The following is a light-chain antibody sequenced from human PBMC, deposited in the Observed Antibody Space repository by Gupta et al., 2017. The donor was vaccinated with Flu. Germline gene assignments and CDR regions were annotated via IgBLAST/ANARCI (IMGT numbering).Light chain of an antibody. CDR2: KDN. Sequence: PGQTARIPCSGDALTKQYAYWYQQRPGQAPVQVIYKDNGRAAGIPGRFSGSSSGTTVTLTISGVQAEDEADYYCQSVDSSGTWVFGGGTKLTVL. CDR1: ALTKQY. V-gene: IGLV3-25*03. J-gene: IGLJ3*02. CDR3: QSVDSSGTWV.